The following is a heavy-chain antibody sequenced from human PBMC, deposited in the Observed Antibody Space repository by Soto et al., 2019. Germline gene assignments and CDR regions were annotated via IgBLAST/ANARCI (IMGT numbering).Heavy chain of an antibody. CDR2: IYYSGRN. D-gene: IGHD4-17*01. Sequence: QVQLQESGPGLVKTSQTLSLTCTVSGCSISSGCYYWSWIRQHPGKGLEWFGYIYYSGRNSYNPSLTSRVTISVDTSKNQFSLRLSSVTAADTAVYYWARGYGDYPHAFDIWGQGTMVTVSS. CDR3: ARGYGDYPHAFDI. CDR1: GCSISSGCYY. V-gene: IGHV4-31*03. J-gene: IGHJ3*02.